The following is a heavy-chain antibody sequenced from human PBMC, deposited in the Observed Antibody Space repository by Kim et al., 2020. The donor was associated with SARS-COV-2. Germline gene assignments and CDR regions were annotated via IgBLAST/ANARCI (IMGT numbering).Heavy chain of an antibody. CDR3: ANVLSYSTGWSHFDY. V-gene: IGHV3-23*01. CDR1: GFTFSSFA. CDR2: ISTDGGST. D-gene: IGHD6-13*01. J-gene: IGHJ4*02. Sequence: GGSLRLSCAASGFTFSSFAMTWVRQAPGKGLEWVSTISTDGGSTYYADSVKGRFTISRDNSKNTLYLQMNSLRAEDTAVYYCANVLSYSTGWSHFDYWGQGTLVTVSS.